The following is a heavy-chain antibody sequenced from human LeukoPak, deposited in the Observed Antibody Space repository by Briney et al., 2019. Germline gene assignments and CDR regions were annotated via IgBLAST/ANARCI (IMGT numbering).Heavy chain of an antibody. D-gene: IGHD6-19*01. CDR3: AAGSGWYRFDY. V-gene: IGHV1-58*02. Sequence: SVKVSCKASGFTFTSSAIQWVRQARGQRLEWIGWFVVGSGNTNYAQKFQERVTITRDMSTSTAYMELSSLTSEDSAVYYCAAGSGWYRFDYWGQGTLVTVSS. J-gene: IGHJ4*02. CDR2: FVVGSGNT. CDR1: GFTFTSSA.